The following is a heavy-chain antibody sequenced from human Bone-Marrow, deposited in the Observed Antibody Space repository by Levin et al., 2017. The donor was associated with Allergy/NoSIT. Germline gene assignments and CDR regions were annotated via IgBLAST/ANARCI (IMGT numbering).Heavy chain of an antibody. CDR3: AADLSGVNTRYIIDY. V-gene: IGHV3-15*07. Sequence: GGSLRLSCVISGFSFNDAWMHWVRQAPGRGLEWVGRFKNDETTDYAALVKDRFTISRDVSKSTLYLEMNNLKTEDTAVYYCAADLSGVNTRYIIDYWGQGTLVTVSS. CDR1: GFSFNDAW. D-gene: IGHD3-10*01. CDR2: FKNDETT. J-gene: IGHJ4*02.